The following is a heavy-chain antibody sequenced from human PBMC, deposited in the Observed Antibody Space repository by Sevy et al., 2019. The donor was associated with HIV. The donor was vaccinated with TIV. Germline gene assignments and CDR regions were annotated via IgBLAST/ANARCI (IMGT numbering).Heavy chain of an antibody. V-gene: IGHV4-59*01. CDR3: ARGGGGYSNYGSGAWFDP. CDR2: IYYSGST. J-gene: IGHJ5*02. CDR1: GGSISSYY. Sequence: SETLSLTCTVSGGSISSYYWNWIRQPPGKGLEWIGYIYYSGSTNYNPSLKSRVTISVDTSKNQFSLKLSSVTAADTAVYYCARGGGGYSNYGSGAWFDPWGQGTLVTVSS. D-gene: IGHD4-4*01.